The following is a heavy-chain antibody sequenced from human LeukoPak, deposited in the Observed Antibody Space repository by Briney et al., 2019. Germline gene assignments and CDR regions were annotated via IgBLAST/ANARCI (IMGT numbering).Heavy chain of an antibody. J-gene: IGHJ4*02. D-gene: IGHD1-26*01. CDR3: TRGGELMNF. V-gene: IGHV4-39*07. Sequence: PSETLSLTCTVSGGSIASSSNYWVWVRQPPGKGLEWIGRIYTSGSTNYNPSLKSRVTISIDASKNQFSLRLSSVTAADTAVYYCTRGGELMNFWGQGTLVTVSS. CDR2: IYTSGST. CDR1: GGSIASSSNY.